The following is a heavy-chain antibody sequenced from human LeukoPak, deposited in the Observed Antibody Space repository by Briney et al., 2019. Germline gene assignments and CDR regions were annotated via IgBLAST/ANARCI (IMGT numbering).Heavy chain of an antibody. CDR3: ARDPLIVGALSRLDY. J-gene: IGHJ4*02. Sequence: GRTLRLSCAASGFTFSSYAMHWVRQAPGKGLEWVAVISYDGSNKYYADSVKGRFTISRDNSKNTLYLQMNSLRAEDTAVYYCARDPLIVGALSRLDYWSQGTLVTVSS. CDR2: ISYDGSNK. CDR1: GFTFSSYA. D-gene: IGHD1-26*01. V-gene: IGHV3-30-3*01.